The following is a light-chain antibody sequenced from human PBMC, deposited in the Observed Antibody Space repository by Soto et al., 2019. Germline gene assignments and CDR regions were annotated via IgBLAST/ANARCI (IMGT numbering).Light chain of an antibody. CDR1: HSVSSN. J-gene: IGKJ2*01. V-gene: IGKV3-15*01. CDR2: GTS. Sequence: EIVMTQSPGTLSVSPGERATLSCRASHSVSSNLAWYQQRPGQAPRLLFYGTSTRATDIPARFSGSGSGTEFTLTISGLQYEDFAVYYCQQYNNWPSNTFGQGTKQEI. CDR3: QQYNNWPSNT.